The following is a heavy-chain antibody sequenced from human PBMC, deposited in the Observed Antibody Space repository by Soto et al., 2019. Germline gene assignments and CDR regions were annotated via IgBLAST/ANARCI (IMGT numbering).Heavy chain of an antibody. D-gene: IGHD6-13*01. CDR1: GGSISSGGYY. Sequence: SETLSLTCTVSGGSISSGGYYWSWIRQHPGKGLEWIGYIYYSGSTYYNPSLKSRVTISVDTSMNQFSLKLSSVTAADTAVYYCASVGAAAGWFDPWGQGTLVTVSS. CDR3: ASVGAAAGWFDP. CDR2: IYYSGST. V-gene: IGHV4-31*03. J-gene: IGHJ5*02.